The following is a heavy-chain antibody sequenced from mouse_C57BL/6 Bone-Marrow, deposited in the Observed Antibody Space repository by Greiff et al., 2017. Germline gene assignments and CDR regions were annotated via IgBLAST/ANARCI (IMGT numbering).Heavy chain of an antibody. D-gene: IGHD1-1*01. CDR2: IDPETGGT. Sequence: QVQLQQSGAELVRPGASVTLSCKASGYTFTDYEMHWVKQTPVHGLEWIGAIDPETGGTAYNQKFKGKAILTADKSSSTAYMELRSLTSEDSAVYYGTRVNTTVAPYYRDYWGQGTTLTVSS. CDR1: GYTFTDYE. CDR3: TRVNTTVAPYYRDY. J-gene: IGHJ2*01. V-gene: IGHV1-15*01.